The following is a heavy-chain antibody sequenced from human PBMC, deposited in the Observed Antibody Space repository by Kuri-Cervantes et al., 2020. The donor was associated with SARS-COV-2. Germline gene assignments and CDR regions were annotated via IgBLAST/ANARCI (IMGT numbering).Heavy chain of an antibody. CDR2: ISYDGSNK. D-gene: IGHD1-26*01. V-gene: IGHV3-30-3*01. CDR3: WGGFYY. CDR1: GFTFSSYA. Sequence: GESLKISCAASGFTFSSYAMHWVRQAPGKGLEWVAVISYDGSNKYYADSVKGRFTISRDSSKNTLYLQMNSLRAEDTAVYYCWGGFYYWGQGTLVTVSS. J-gene: IGHJ4*02.